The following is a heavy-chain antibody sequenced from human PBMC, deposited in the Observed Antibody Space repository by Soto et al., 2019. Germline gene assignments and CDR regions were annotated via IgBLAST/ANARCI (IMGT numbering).Heavy chain of an antibody. CDR2: IYYSGYT. D-gene: IGHD3-16*01. Sequence: SETLSLTCTVSGGSISSSSYYWGWIRQPSGKGLEWIGSIYYSGYTYYNPSLKSRVTISVDTSKNQFSLKLSSVTAADTAVYYCAGHNGPLYVGYYYDMDVWGQGTTVT. CDR1: GGSISSSSYY. V-gene: IGHV4-39*01. CDR3: AGHNGPLYVGYYYDMDV. J-gene: IGHJ6*02.